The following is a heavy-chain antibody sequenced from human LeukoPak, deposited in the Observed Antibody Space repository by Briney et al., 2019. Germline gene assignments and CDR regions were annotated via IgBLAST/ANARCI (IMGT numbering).Heavy chain of an antibody. CDR2: IIPIFGTE. CDR3: ARDLRLSCSGGSCYYYYYYYMDV. J-gene: IGHJ6*03. D-gene: IGHD2-15*01. V-gene: IGHV1-69*01. Sequence: GASVKVSCKASGGTFSSYAISWVRQAPGQGLEWMGGIIPIFGTENYAQKFQGRVTITADESTSTAYMELSSLRSEDTAVYYCARDLRLSCSGGSCYYYYYYYMDVWGKGTTVTVSS. CDR1: GGTFSSYA.